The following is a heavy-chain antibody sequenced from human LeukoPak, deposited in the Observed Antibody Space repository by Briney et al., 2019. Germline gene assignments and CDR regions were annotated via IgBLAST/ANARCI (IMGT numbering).Heavy chain of an antibody. CDR3: ARYYDSTGLFDY. CDR1: GDSVSRRRYY. J-gene: IGHJ4*02. Sequence: SETLSLTCTVPGDSVSRRRYYSTWIRQPPGKGLEWIGFIYYIGSTNYNPSLRSRLTMSVDTSKNQFSLRLSSVIAPDTSVYTCARYYDSTGLFDYWGQGSL. D-gene: IGHD3-22*01. CDR2: IYYIGST. V-gene: IGHV4-61*01.